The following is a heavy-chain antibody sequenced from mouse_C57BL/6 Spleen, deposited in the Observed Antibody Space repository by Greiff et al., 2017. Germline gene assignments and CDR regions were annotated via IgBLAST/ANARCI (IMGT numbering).Heavy chain of an antibody. CDR1: GFTFTDYY. D-gene: IGHD2-2*01. CDR3: ARHLLWLRQAMDY. J-gene: IGHJ4*01. V-gene: IGHV7-3*01. Sequence: EVKLMESGGGLVQPGGSLSLSCAASGFTFTDYYMSWVRQPPGKALEWLGFIRNKANGYTTEYSASVKGRFTISRDNSQSILYLQMNALRAEDSATYYCARHLLWLRQAMDYWGQGTSVTVSS. CDR2: IRNKANGYTT.